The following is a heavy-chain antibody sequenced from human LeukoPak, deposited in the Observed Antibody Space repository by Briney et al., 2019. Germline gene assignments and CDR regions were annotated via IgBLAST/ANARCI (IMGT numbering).Heavy chain of an antibody. CDR2: ISSSSSYI. D-gene: IGHD3-10*01. CDR1: GFTFSSYS. J-gene: IGHJ4*02. V-gene: IGHV3-21*01. CDR3: ARDLRGNSLFDY. Sequence: GGSLRLSCAASGFTFSSYSMNWVRQAPGKGLEWVSSISSSSSYIYYADSVKGRFTISRDNAKNSLYLQMNSLRAEDTAVYYCARDLRGNSLFDYWGQGTLVTVSS.